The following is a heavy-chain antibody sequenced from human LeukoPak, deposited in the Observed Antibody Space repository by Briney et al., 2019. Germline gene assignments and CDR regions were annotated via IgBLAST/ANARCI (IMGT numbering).Heavy chain of an antibody. Sequence: ASVKVSCKASGGTFGSYAISWVRQAPGQGLEWMGGIIPIFGTANYAQKFQGRVTITADESTSTAYMELSSLRSEDTAVYYCARDDGSGYYYGPFDYWGQGTLVTVSS. V-gene: IGHV1-69*13. CDR3: ARDDGSGYYYGPFDY. D-gene: IGHD3-22*01. CDR1: GGTFGSYA. J-gene: IGHJ4*02. CDR2: IIPIFGTA.